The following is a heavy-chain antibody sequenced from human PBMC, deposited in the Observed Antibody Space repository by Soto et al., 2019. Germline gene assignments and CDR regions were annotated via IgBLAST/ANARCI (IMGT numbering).Heavy chain of an antibody. V-gene: IGHV4-59*11. CDR2: IYYSGST. Sequence: SCTVAEGNSINHGLSWIRKKKGKGLEWIGYIYYSGSTNYNPSLKSRVTISVDTSKNQFSLKLSSVTAADTAVYYCARVEVLWFGELSYDAFDIWGQGTMVTVSS. CDR1: EGNSINHG. CDR3: ARVEVLWFGELSYDAFDI. J-gene: IGHJ3*02. D-gene: IGHD3-10*01.